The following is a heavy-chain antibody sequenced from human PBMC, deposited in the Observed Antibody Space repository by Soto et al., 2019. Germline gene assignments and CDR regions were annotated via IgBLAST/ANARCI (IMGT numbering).Heavy chain of an antibody. CDR2: IYASGST. J-gene: IGHJ5*02. Sequence: SETLSITCNVSDDSLSTYYWSWIRQPAGKGLEWIGRIYASGSTNYNPSLKGRVSMSVDTSKKQFSLKMISVTAADTAMYYCARSAIPRGGWFRPWGQGVLVTVSS. CDR3: ARSAIPRGGWFRP. V-gene: IGHV4-4*07. D-gene: IGHD2-15*01. CDR1: DDSLSTYY.